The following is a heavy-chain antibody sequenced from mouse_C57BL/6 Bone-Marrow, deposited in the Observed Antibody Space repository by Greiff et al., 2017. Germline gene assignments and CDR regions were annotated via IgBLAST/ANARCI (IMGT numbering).Heavy chain of an antibody. CDR3: ARNERLRAWVAY. CDR2: INPSNGGT. Sequence: QVQLQQPGTELVKPGASVKLSCKASGYTFTSYWMHWVKQRPGQGLEWIGNINPSNGGTNYNEKFKSKATLTVAKSSSTAYRQLSSLTSEDSAVYYCARNERLRAWVAYWCQGTLVTVSA. V-gene: IGHV1-53*01. J-gene: IGHJ3*01. CDR1: GYTFTSYW. D-gene: IGHD2-4*01.